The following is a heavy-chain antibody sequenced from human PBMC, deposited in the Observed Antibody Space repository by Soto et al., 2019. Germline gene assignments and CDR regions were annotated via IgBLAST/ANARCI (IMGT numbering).Heavy chain of an antibody. Sequence: GGSLRLSCAASGYTFSSYGMTWVRQAPGKGLEWVSSSSGVGTSKFYADSVKGRFTISRDNSKNILYLQMDSLRAEDTAVYYCTKDLVTTITTLGHWGQGTLVTVSS. CDR3: TKDLVTTITTLGH. J-gene: IGHJ4*02. CDR1: GYTFSSYG. D-gene: IGHD4-17*01. CDR2: SSGVGTSK. V-gene: IGHV3-23*01.